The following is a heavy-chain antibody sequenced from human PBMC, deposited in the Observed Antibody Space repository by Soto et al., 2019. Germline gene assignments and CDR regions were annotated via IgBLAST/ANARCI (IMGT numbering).Heavy chain of an antibody. CDR2: ISPNSGGT. CDR3: ARACQMVINTYYYGMDI. V-gene: IGHV1-2*02. J-gene: IGHJ6*02. CDR1: GYTFNRYY. Sequence: QVRLVQSGAEVKKPGASVKVSCKASGYTFNRYYLHWVRQAPGRGLEWMGWISPNSGGTCYAQNFEGRVTMTSGTAVSTAYMALSRLRSDDTAVYYGARACQMVINTYYYGMDIWGQGTKVTVSS. D-gene: IGHD3-22*01.